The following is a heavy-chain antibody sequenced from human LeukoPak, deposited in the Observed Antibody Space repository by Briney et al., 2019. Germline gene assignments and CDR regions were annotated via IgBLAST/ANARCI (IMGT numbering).Heavy chain of an antibody. CDR2: ISSSDSTI. CDR1: RFTFSSHE. V-gene: IGHV3-48*03. CDR3: ARGGYCTNGVCYFLNAFDI. Sequence: PGGSLRLSCAASRFTFSSHEMSWVRQTPGKGTEWVSYISSSDSTIYYADSVKGRFTISRDNAKNSLYLQMNSLRAEDTAVYYCARGGYCTNGVCYFLNAFDIWGQGTMVTVSS. D-gene: IGHD2-8*01. J-gene: IGHJ3*02.